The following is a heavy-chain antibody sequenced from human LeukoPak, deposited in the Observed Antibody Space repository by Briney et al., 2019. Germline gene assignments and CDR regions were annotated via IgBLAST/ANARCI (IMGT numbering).Heavy chain of an antibody. J-gene: IGHJ4*02. CDR1: GGSFSGYY. V-gene: IGHV4-34*01. CDR2: INHSGST. CDR3: ARRVVRGVNRSGAWGHNDY. Sequence: SEALSLTCAVYGGSFSGYYWSWIRQPPGKGLEWIGEINHSGSTNYNPSLKSRVTISVDTSKNQFSLKLSSVTAADTAVYYCARRVVRGVNRSGAWGHNDYWGQGTLVTVSS. D-gene: IGHD3-10*01.